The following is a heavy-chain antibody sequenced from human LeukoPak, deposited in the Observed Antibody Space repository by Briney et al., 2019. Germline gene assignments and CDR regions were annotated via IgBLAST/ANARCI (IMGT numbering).Heavy chain of an antibody. CDR1: GGSISTYS. Sequence: SETLSLTCTVSGGSISTYSWSWIRQPPGKGLEWIGYIYYSGSTNYNPSLKSRVTISVDTSKNQFSLKLSSVTAADTAVYYRARGEGHYDFWSGYYKSHWFDPWGQGTLVTVSS. CDR3: ARGEGHYDFWSGYYKSHWFDP. CDR2: IYYSGST. V-gene: IGHV4-59*01. D-gene: IGHD3-3*01. J-gene: IGHJ5*02.